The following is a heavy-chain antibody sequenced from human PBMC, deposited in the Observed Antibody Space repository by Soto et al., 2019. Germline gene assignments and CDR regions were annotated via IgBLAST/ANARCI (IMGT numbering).Heavy chain of an antibody. CDR1: GFTFSGSA. J-gene: IGHJ4*02. Sequence: GGSLRLSCAASGFTFSGSAMHWVRQASGKGLEWVGRIRSKANSYATAYAASVKGRFTISRDDSKNTAYLQMNSLKTEDTAVYYCTSYGDYALVYWGQGTLVTVSS. CDR3: TSYGDYALVY. D-gene: IGHD4-17*01. V-gene: IGHV3-73*01. CDR2: IRSKANSYAT.